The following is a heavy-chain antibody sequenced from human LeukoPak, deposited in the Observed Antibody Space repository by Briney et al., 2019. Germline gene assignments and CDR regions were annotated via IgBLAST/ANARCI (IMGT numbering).Heavy chain of an antibody. Sequence: GGSLRLSCAASGFTFSSYSMNWVRQAPGKGLEWVSAISGSGGGTYYADSAKGRFTISRDNSKNTLYLQMNSLRAEDTAVYYCARRSKNPGVNYYDSSDYYYVWVFDIWGQATMVTVSS. CDR3: ARRSKNPGVNYYDSSDYYYVWVFDI. V-gene: IGHV3-23*01. CDR2: ISGSGGGT. J-gene: IGHJ3*02. D-gene: IGHD3-22*01. CDR1: GFTFSSYS.